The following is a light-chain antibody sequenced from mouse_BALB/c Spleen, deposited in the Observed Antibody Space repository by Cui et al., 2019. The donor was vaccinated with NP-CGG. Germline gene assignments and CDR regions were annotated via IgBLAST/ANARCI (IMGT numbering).Light chain of an antibody. Sequence: QAVLTQQSALTTSSCETVTLTCRSSTGTVTTSNYANWVQEKPDHLFTGLIGGTNNRAPGVPARFSGSLIGDKAALTITGARTEDEAIYFCTLWYSNHWVFGGGTKLTVL. J-gene: IGLJ1*01. CDR1: TGTVTTSNY. V-gene: IGLV1*01. CDR2: GTN. CDR3: TLWYSNHWV.